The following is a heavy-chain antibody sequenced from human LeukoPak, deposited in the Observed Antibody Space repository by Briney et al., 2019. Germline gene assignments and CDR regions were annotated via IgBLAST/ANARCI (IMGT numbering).Heavy chain of an antibody. CDR1: GYTFTSYY. V-gene: IGHV1-2*02. Sequence: ASVKVSCKASGYTFTSYYMHWVRQAPGQGLEWMGWINPNSGGTNYAQKFQGRVTMTRDTSISTAYMELSRLRSDDTAVYYCARAGLRFLEWLFTFDYWGQGTLVTVSS. D-gene: IGHD3-3*01. J-gene: IGHJ4*02. CDR3: ARAGLRFLEWLFTFDY. CDR2: INPNSGGT.